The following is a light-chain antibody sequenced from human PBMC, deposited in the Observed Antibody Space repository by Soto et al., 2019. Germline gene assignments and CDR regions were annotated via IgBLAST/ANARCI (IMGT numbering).Light chain of an antibody. Sequence: DIQMTQSPSTLSGSVGDRVTITCRASQTISSWLAWYQQKPGKAPKLLIYKASTLKSGVPSRFSGSGSGTEFTLTISSLQPDDFATYYCQQRTRYQLNIGGETKVDI. J-gene: IGKJ4*01. CDR1: QTISSW. CDR3: QQRTRYQLN. V-gene: IGKV1-5*03. CDR2: KAS.